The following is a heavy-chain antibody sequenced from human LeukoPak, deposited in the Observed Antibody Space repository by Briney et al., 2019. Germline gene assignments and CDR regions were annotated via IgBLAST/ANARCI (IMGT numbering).Heavy chain of an antibody. CDR3: ARGPRDGGSFTGVDY. J-gene: IGHJ4*02. D-gene: IGHD2-15*01. CDR1: GGSISSYY. V-gene: IGHV4-59*01. CDR2: IYYSGST. Sequence: SETLSLTCTVSGGSISSYYWSWIRQPPGKGLEWIGYIYYSGSTNYNPSLKSRVTISVDTSKNQFSLKLSSVTAADTAVYYCARGPRDGGSFTGVDYWGQGTLVTVSS.